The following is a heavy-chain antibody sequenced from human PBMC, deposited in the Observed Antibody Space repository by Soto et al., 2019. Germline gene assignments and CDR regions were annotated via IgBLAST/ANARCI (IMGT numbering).Heavy chain of an antibody. J-gene: IGHJ1*01. Sequence: GGSLRLSCAASGFTFSSYAMSWVRQAPGKGLEWVSAISGSGGSTYYADSVKGRFTISRDNSKNTLYLQMNSLRAEDTAVYYCAKLPYYDSSGYTLGQHWGQGTLVTVSS. CDR1: GFTFSSYA. D-gene: IGHD3-22*01. V-gene: IGHV3-23*01. CDR3: AKLPYYDSSGYTLGQH. CDR2: ISGSGGST.